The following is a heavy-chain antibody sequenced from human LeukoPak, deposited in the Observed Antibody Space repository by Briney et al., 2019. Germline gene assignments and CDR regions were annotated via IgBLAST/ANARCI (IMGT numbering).Heavy chain of an antibody. V-gene: IGHV4-4*07. CDR2: IYSSGDT. Sequence: PSETLSLTCTVSGGSINTYHWSWIRQPAVKGLEWIGHIYSSGDTNYNPSLKSRVTMSVGKSRNEVSLQLTSVTAADTAVYYCARDLRYCSGSTCYSGFDSWGQGTLVTVSS. CDR3: ARDLRYCSGSTCYSGFDS. CDR1: GGSINTYH. D-gene: IGHD2-15*01. J-gene: IGHJ4*02.